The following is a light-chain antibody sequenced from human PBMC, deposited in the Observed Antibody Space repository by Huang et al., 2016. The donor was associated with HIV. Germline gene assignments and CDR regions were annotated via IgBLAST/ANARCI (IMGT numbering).Light chain of an antibody. CDR2: DAA. Sequence: EIVLTQSPATLSLSPGERATLSCRASQSVATYLAWYQQRPGQAPKLLVYDAANRATGIPDRFSGSGSGTDFTLTISSLEPEEFAIYYCQQRSNWITFGQGTRLEIK. CDR3: QQRSNWIT. J-gene: IGKJ5*01. V-gene: IGKV3-11*01. CDR1: QSVATY.